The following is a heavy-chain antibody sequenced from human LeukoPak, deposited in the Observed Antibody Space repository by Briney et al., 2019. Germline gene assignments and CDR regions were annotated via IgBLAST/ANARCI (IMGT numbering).Heavy chain of an antibody. CDR3: ARGLMSAVRVGYFDY. D-gene: IGHD2-8*01. Sequence: ASVRVSSKASRYTFTAYYIHWVRQAPGQGLEWLGWIDPNSGDTNFAQKFQGRVTMTRDTSITTAYMELSRLKSDDTAVYYCARGLMSAVRVGYFDYWGQGTLVTVSS. CDR1: RYTFTAYY. V-gene: IGHV1-2*02. J-gene: IGHJ4*02. CDR2: IDPNSGDT.